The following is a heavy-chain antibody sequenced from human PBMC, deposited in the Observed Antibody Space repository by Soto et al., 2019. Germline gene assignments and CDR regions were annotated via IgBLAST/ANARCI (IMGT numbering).Heavy chain of an antibody. V-gene: IGHV3-33*01. CDR3: ARDVLKMWGSSSVDY. D-gene: IGHD7-27*01. CDR1: GFTFSSYG. J-gene: IGHJ4*02. CDR2: IWYDGSNK. Sequence: GGSLRLSCAASGFTFSSYGMHWVRQAPGKGLEWVAVIWYDGSNKYYADSVKGRFTISRDNSKNTLYLQMNSLRAEDTAVYYCARDVLKMWGSSSVDYWGQGTLVTVSS.